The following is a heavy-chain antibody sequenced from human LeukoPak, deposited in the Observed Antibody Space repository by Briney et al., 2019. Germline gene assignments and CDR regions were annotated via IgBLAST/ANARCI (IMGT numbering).Heavy chain of an antibody. CDR1: EFTFSAYA. J-gene: IGHJ4*02. Sequence: GGSLRLSCATSEFTFSAYAMHWIRQAPGRGLEWVAFVRYGGNIKYYADSVKGRFTISRDNSKNTLYLQMNSLRPEDTAVYYCAKDLGTEYNIFGYWGRGTLVTVSS. D-gene: IGHD3-9*01. CDR2: VRYGGNIK. V-gene: IGHV3-30*02. CDR3: AKDLGTEYNIFGY.